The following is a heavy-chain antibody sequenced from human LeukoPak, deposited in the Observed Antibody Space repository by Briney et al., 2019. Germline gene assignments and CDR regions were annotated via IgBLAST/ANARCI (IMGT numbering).Heavy chain of an antibody. J-gene: IGHJ4*02. V-gene: IGHV1-24*01. Sequence: ASVKVSCTVSGYTLTELSMHWVRQAPGKGLEWMGGFDPEDGETIYAQKFQGRVTMTEDTSTDTAYMELSSLRSEDTAVYYCATGLIVGATSTARDYWGQGTLVTVSS. CDR1: GYTLTELS. CDR3: ATGLIVGATSTARDY. CDR2: FDPEDGET. D-gene: IGHD1-26*01.